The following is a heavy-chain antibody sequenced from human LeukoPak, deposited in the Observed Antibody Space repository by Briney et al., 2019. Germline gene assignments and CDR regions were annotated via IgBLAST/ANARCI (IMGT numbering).Heavy chain of an antibody. CDR2: TYYRSKWYN. CDR1: GDTVSTNSAA. CDR3: ARDPRIALPGHPYFDY. J-gene: IGHJ4*02. V-gene: IGHV6-1*01. D-gene: IGHD6-19*01. Sequence: SQTLSLTCAITGDTVSTNSAARNWIRQTPSRGLEWLGRTYYRSKWYNDYAVSVKSRIAINPDTSKNQFSLQLNSVTPEDTAVYYCARDPRIALPGHPYFDYWGQGTLVTVSS.